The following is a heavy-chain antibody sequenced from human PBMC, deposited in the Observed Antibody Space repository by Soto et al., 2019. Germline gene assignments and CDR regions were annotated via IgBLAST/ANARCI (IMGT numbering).Heavy chain of an antibody. V-gene: IGHV3-9*01. CDR3: AKDAHPDFLGDHYYYYYGMDV. J-gene: IGHJ6*02. Sequence: EVQLVESGGGLVQPGRSLRLSCAASGFTVDDYAMHWVRQAPGKGLEWVSGISWNSGSIGYADSVKGRFTISRDNAKNSLYLQMNRLRAEDTALYYCAKDAHPDFLGDHYYYYYGMDVWGQGTTVTVSS. CDR1: GFTVDDYA. D-gene: IGHD3-16*01. CDR2: ISWNSGSI.